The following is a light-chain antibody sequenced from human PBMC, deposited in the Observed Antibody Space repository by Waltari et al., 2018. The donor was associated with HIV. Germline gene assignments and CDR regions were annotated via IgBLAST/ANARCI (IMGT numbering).Light chain of an antibody. V-gene: IGLV3-19*01. CDR2: GKN. CDR3: SSRDSSGHLVV. CDR1: TLRSYY. Sequence: SSEVTQDPAVSVALGQTVRITCHGDTLRSYYARWYQQKPGQAPVLVIYGKNNRPSWIPDRFSGSNSGSTASLTITGAQAEDEADYYCSSRDSSGHLVVFGGGTKLTVL. J-gene: IGLJ2*01.